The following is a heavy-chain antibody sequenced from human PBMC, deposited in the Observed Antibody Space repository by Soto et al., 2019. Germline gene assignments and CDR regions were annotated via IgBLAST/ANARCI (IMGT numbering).Heavy chain of an antibody. CDR1: GFTFSNYG. CDR3: ASICSPTRCYDIDW. CDR2: IWYEGSDK. J-gene: IGHJ4*02. D-gene: IGHD3-16*01. Sequence: PGGSLRLSCVASGFTFSNYGMHWVRQAPGKGLEWVAFIWYEGSDKYYADSVKGRFTISRDNSKNTLYPQMNSLRAEDTAVYYCASICSPTRCYDIDWWRLRSQVTVSS. V-gene: IGHV3-33*01.